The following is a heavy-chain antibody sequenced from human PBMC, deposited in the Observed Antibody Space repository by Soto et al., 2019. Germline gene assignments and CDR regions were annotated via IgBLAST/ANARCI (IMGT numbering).Heavy chain of an antibody. Sequence: SETLSLTCAVYGGSFSGYYWSWIRQPPEKGLEWIGEINHSGSTNYNPSLKSRVTISVDTSKNQFSLKLSSVTAADTAVYYCARVGVRPGSYYKDVHYWGQGTLVTVSS. CDR3: ARVGVRPGSYYKDVHY. J-gene: IGHJ4*02. V-gene: IGHV4-34*01. CDR2: INHSGST. D-gene: IGHD3-10*01. CDR1: GGSFSGYY.